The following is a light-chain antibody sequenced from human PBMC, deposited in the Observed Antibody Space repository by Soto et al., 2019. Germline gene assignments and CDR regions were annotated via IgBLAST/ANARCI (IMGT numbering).Light chain of an antibody. J-gene: IGKJ4*01. CDR1: QSVSSSY. CDR3: HQYDSSPLP. V-gene: IGKV3-20*01. Sequence: EIVLKQSPGTLSLSPGERATLSCRASQSVSSSYLAWYQQKPGQAPRLLIYGASSRATGIPDRFSGSGSGTDFTLTISRLEPEDFAVYYCHQYDSSPLPFGGGTKVEIK. CDR2: GAS.